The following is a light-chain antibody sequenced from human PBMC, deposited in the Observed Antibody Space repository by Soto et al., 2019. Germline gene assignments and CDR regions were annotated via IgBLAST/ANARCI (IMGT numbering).Light chain of an antibody. V-gene: IGKV1-5*03. J-gene: IGKJ5*01. CDR2: TAS. CDR1: QSISSW. CDR3: QHYNSYSIT. Sequence: DIQMTQSPSTLSASVGDRVTITCRASQSISSWLAWYQQKPGKAPKLLIYTASSLESGVPSRFSGSGSGTDFTLTISSLQPDDFATYYCQHYNSYSITFGQGTQVEIK.